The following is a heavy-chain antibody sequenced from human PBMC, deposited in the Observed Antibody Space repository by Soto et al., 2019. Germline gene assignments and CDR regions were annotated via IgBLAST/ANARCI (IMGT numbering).Heavy chain of an antibody. Sequence: GGSLRLSCAASGFTFSSYAMSWVRQAPGKGLEWVSSISTSGGSTYYADSVKGRFTISRDNSNNTLYLQMNSLRAEDTAVYYCSLSDSYYGMDVWGLGTTVTVSS. CDR3: SLSDSYYGMDV. D-gene: IGHD4-4*01. CDR2: ISTSGGST. J-gene: IGHJ6*02. CDR1: GFTFSSYA. V-gene: IGHV3-23*01.